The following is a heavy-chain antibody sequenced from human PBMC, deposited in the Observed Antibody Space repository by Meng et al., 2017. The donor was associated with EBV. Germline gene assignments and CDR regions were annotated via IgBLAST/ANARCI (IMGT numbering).Heavy chain of an antibody. CDR2: FYDTWIT. Sequence: GPGLCNPSWSLSLPCIVPGLALTSGPYHWIWLRQSPRNGLEWIGYFYDTWITLYIPSLKSRVTISLETSKNQFSLKVNSVTTADTAVYYCSKSRSSTPGIVDDWGQGTLVTVSS. V-gene: IGHV4-61*01. CDR3: SKSRSSTPGIVDD. D-gene: IGHD2/OR15-2a*01. CDR1: GLALTSGPYH. J-gene: IGHJ4*02.